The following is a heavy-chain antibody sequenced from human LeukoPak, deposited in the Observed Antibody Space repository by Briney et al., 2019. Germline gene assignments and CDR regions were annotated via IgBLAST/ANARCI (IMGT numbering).Heavy chain of an antibody. Sequence: PGGSLRLSCAASGFTFSSYGMHWVRQAPGKGLEWVAFIRYDGSNKYYADSVKGRFTISRDNSKNTLYLQMNSLRAEDTAVYYCAKAHIGRQQLAPVDYWGQGTLVTVSS. CDR1: GFTFSSYG. J-gene: IGHJ4*02. V-gene: IGHV3-30*02. CDR2: IRYDGSNK. CDR3: AKAHIGRQQLAPVDY. D-gene: IGHD6-13*01.